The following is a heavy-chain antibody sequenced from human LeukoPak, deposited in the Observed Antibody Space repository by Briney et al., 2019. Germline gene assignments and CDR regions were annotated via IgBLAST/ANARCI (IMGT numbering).Heavy chain of an antibody. V-gene: IGHV3-9*01. CDR3: AKALRITMVRGGFDY. Sequence: PGGSLRLSCAASGFTFDDYAMHWVRHAPGKGLEWVSGISWNSGSIAYAVSVTGRFTISRDNAKNSLYLQMNSLRAEDTALYYCAKALRITMVRGGFDYWGQGTLVTVSS. CDR2: ISWNSGSI. CDR1: GFTFDDYA. D-gene: IGHD3-10*01. J-gene: IGHJ4*02.